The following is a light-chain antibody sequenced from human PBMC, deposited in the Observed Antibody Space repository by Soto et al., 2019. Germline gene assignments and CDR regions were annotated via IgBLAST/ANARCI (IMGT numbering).Light chain of an antibody. CDR1: SSNIGAGYE. Sequence: QSALTQPPSVSEAPGQRVTISCTGSSSNIGAGYEAHWYQQVPGTAPKLLIYENNNRPSGVPDRFSGSKSGTSASLAITGLQAEDEAEYYGQSYDSSLSGYVFGPGTKDTVL. CDR2: ENN. V-gene: IGLV1-40*01. CDR3: QSYDSSLSGYV. J-gene: IGLJ1*01.